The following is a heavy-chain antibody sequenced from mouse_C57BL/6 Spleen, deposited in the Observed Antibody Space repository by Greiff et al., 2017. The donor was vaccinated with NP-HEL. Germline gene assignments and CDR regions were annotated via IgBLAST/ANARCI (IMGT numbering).Heavy chain of an antibody. D-gene: IGHD1-1*01. CDR2: IRLKTDNSAT. J-gene: IGHJ2*01. Sequence: EVQLQQSGGGLVQPGGSMKLSCVASGFTFSNYWMNWVRQSPEKGLEWVAHIRLKTDNSATHYAVSVKGRFTISRDDSKISVYLQSNNLRDEETGIYYCTVYYYGSSIDYWGQGTTLTVSS. CDR1: GFTFSNYW. V-gene: IGHV6-3*01. CDR3: TVYYYGSSIDY.